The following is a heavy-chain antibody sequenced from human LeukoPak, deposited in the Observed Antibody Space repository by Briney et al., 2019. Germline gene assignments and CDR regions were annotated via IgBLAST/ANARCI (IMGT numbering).Heavy chain of an antibody. J-gene: IGHJ5*02. CDR3: ARDGYVWGSYRWFDP. CDR1: GGSISSYY. Sequence: SETLSLTCTVSGGSISSYYWSWIRQPAGKGLEWIGRIYTSGSTNYNPSLKSRVTMSVDTSKNQFSLKLSSVTAADTAVYYCARDGYVWGSYRWFDPWGQGTLVTVSS. D-gene: IGHD3-16*02. V-gene: IGHV4-4*07. CDR2: IYTSGST.